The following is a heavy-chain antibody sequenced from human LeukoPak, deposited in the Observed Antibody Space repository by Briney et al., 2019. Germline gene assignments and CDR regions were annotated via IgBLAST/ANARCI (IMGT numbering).Heavy chain of an antibody. D-gene: IGHD3-10*01. V-gene: IGHV4-38-2*01. CDR2: MYHSGKT. CDR1: GYSISSGYY. Sequence: SQTLSLTCGVFGYSISSGYYWGWIRQPPGKGLEWIGSMYHSGKTYYNPSLKSRVTISIDTSKNQFSLKVTSVTAADTAVYYCVRAWGSESFSSDYWGQGILVTVSS. J-gene: IGHJ4*02. CDR3: VRAWGSESFSSDY.